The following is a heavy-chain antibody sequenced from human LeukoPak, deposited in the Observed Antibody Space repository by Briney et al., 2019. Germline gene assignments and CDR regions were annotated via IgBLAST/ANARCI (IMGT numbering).Heavy chain of an antibody. Sequence: GGSLRLSCAASGFTFSSYAMSWVRQAPGKGLEWVSAISGSGGSTYYADSVKGRFTISRDNAKNSLYLQMNSLRAEDTAVYYCARASEGDGYKDWGQGTLVTVSS. D-gene: IGHD5-24*01. CDR2: ISGSGGST. J-gene: IGHJ4*02. CDR1: GFTFSSYA. CDR3: ARASEGDGYKD. V-gene: IGHV3-23*01.